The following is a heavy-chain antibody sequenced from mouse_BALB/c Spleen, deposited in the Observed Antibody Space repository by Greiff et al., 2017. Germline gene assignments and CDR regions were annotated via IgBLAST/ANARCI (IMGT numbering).Heavy chain of an antibody. J-gene: IGHJ2*01. CDR1: GYSITSDYA. V-gene: IGHV3-2*02. CDR2: ISYSGST. CDR3: ARGGREYYFDY. Sequence: EVQRVESGPGLVKPSQSLSLTCTVTGYSITSDYAWNWIRQFPGNKLEWMGYISYSGSTSYNPSLKSRISITRDTSKNQFFLQLNSVTTEDTATYYCARGGREYYFDYWGQGTTLTVSS.